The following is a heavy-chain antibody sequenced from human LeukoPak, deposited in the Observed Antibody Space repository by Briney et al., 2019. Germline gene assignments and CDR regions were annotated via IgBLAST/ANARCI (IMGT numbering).Heavy chain of an antibody. CDR3: ARVLLVVAATSYYYGMDV. J-gene: IGHJ6*02. D-gene: IGHD2-15*01. CDR2: INAGEGKT. V-gene: IGHV1-3*01. CDR1: GYTFSNYG. Sequence: ASVKVSCKASGYTFSNYGMHWVRQAPGQGLEWMGWINAGEGKTKYLQKFQDRVTITRVTSASTAYMELTSLRSEDTAVYYCARVLLVVAATSYYYGMDVWGQGTTVTVSS.